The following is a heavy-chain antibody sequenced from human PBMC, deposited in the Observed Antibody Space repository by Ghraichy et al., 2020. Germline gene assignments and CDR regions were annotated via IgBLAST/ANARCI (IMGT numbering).Heavy chain of an antibody. CDR1: GFTFSSYA. CDR2: ISYDGNDI. CDR3: AGEPRGTTYY. D-gene: IGHD1-7*01. V-gene: IGHV3-30-3*01. J-gene: IGHJ4*02. Sequence: GGSLRLSCATSGFTFSSYAMHWVRQAPVKGLEWVAVISYDGNDIYYADSVKGRFTISRDNSKNTLYLQMNSLRAEDTALYYCAGEPRGTTYYWGQGTPVTVSS.